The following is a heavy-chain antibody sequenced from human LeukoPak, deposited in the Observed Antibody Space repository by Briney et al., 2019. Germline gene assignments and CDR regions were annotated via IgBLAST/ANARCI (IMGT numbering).Heavy chain of an antibody. CDR1: GYXFTGYY. Sequence: ASVKVSCKASGYXFTGYYIHWVRQAPGQGLEWMGWINPNSGGTNYAQKFQGRVTMTRDTSISTAYMELSRLRSDDTAVYYCARDGYSSGSLDYWGQGTLVTVSS. CDR3: ARDGYSSGSLDY. J-gene: IGHJ4*02. V-gene: IGHV1-2*02. CDR2: INPNSGGT. D-gene: IGHD6-19*01.